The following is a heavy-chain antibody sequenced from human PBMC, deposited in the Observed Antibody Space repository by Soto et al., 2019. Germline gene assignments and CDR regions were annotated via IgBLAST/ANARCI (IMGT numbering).Heavy chain of an antibody. CDR1: GCTFTSYG. V-gene: IGHV1-18*01. Sequence: QVQLVQSGAEVKKPGASVKVSCKASGCTFTSYGISWVRQAPGQGLEWMGWISAYNGNTNYAQKLQGRVTMTTDTSTSTAYMELRSLRSDVTAVYYCARWTYYDILTRPYGDYYYYYMDVWGKGATVSVSS. CDR2: ISAYNGNT. CDR3: ARWTYYDILTRPYGDYYYYYMDV. J-gene: IGHJ6*03. D-gene: IGHD3-9*01.